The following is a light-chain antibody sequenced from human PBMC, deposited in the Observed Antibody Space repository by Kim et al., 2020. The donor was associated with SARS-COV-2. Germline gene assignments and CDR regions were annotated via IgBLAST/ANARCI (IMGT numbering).Light chain of an antibody. V-gene: IGKV2-28*01. CDR1: QSHLHSKGYNY. Sequence: DIVMTQSPLSLPVTPGEPASISCRSSQSHLHSKGYNYLHWYLQKPGQSPQLLIYLGSNRASGVPDRFSGSGSGTDFTLKITRVEAEDVGVYYCMQVLQTPFSFGPGTKVDIK. CDR3: MQVLQTPFS. J-gene: IGKJ3*01. CDR2: LGS.